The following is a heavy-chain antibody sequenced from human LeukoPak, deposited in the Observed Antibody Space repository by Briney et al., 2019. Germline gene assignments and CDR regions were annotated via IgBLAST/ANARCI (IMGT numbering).Heavy chain of an antibody. CDR2: ISSSSSYI. CDR1: GFSFSSYS. V-gene: IGHV3-21*01. CDR3: ARDKDVYFDY. Sequence: GGSLRLSCAASGFSFSSYSMNWVRQAPGKGLEWVSSISSSSSYIYYADSVKGRITISRDNAKNSLYLQMNSLRVEDTAVYYCARDKDVYFDYWGQGTLVTVSS. J-gene: IGHJ4*02.